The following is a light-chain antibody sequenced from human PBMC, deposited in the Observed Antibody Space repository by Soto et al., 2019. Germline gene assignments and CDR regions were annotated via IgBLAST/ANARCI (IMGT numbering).Light chain of an antibody. V-gene: IGKV1-5*01. CDR3: QQYYSFPWT. Sequence: DIQITQSPSTLSASVGDRVTITCRASQSISSWLAWYQQKPGKAPKLLIYGASTLQSGVPSRFSGSESGAEFTLTISFLQSEDFATYYCQQYYSFPWTFGQGTKV. J-gene: IGKJ1*01. CDR1: QSISSW. CDR2: GAS.